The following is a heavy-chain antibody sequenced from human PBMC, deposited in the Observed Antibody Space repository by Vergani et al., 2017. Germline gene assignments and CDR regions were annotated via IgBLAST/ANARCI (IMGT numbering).Heavy chain of an antibody. V-gene: IGHV1-69*01. J-gene: IGHJ6*03. CDR1: GGTFSSYA. CDR3: ARARANYGDYPPYYYYYMDV. CDR2: IIPIFGTA. D-gene: IGHD4-17*01. Sequence: QVQLVQSGAEVKKPGSSVKVSCKASGGTFSSYAISWVRQAPGQGLEWMGGIIPIFGTANYAQKFQGRVMITADESTSTAYMELSSLRSEDTAVYYCARARANYGDYPPYYYYYMDVWGKGTTVTVSS.